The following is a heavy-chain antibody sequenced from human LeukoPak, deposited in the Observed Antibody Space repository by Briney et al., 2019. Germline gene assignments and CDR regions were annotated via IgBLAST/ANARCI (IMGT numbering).Heavy chain of an antibody. J-gene: IGHJ3*02. CDR1: GGTFSSYA. D-gene: IGHD1-26*01. CDR3: AQRAYSGSYYSAFDI. V-gene: IGHV1-69*05. CDR2: IIPIFGTA. Sequence: ASVKVSCKASGGTFSSYAISWVRQAPGQGLEWMGGIIPIFGTANYAQKFQGRVTMTRNTSISTAYMELSSLRSEDTAVYYCAQRAYSGSYYSAFDIWGQGTMVTVSS.